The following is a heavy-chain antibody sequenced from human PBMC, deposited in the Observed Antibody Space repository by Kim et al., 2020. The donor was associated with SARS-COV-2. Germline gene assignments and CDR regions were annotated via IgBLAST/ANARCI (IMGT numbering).Heavy chain of an antibody. CDR3: AKSNTAMVGFDY. D-gene: IGHD5-18*01. V-gene: IGHV3-9*01. CDR1: GFTFDDYA. CDR2: ISWNSGSI. Sequence: GGSLRLSCAASGFTFDDYAMHWVRQAPGKGLEWVSGISWNSGSIGSANSVKGRFTISSDNAKNSLYLKMNSLRAEDTALYYCAKSNTAMVGFDYWGQGTLVTVSS. J-gene: IGHJ4*02.